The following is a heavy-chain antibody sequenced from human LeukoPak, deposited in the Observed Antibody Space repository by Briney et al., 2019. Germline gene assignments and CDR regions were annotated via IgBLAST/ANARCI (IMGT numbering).Heavy chain of an antibody. CDR3: ARSDTLPEHVLRFYDMDV. J-gene: IGHJ6*03. CDR1: GGTFSSYA. CDR2: IIPIFGTA. Sequence: SVKVSCKASGGTFSSYAISWVRQAPGQGLEWMGGIIPIFGTANYAQKFQGRVTITTDESTSTAYMELSSLRSEDTAVYYCARSDTLPEHVLRFYDMDVWGKGTTVTVSS. V-gene: IGHV1-69*05. D-gene: IGHD3-3*01.